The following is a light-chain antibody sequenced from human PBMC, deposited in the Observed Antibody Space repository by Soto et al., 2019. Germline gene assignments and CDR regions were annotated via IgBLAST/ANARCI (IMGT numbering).Light chain of an antibody. CDR3: CSYAGSYTLV. CDR1: SSDVGAYNW. Sequence: QSALTQPRSVSGSPGQSVTISCAGTSSDVGAYNWVSWYQQHLGKVPKLMIYDVSRRPSGVPDRFSGSKSGNTASLTISGLQADDEADYYCCSYAGSYTLVFGGGTKLTVL. CDR2: DVS. V-gene: IGLV2-11*01. J-gene: IGLJ3*02.